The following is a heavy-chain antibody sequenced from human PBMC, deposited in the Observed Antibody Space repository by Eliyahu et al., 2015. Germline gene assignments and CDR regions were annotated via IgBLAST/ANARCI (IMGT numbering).Heavy chain of an antibody. D-gene: IGHD2/OR15-2a*01. CDR1: GDSFSSVGYS. CDR2: IYHTGST. Sequence: QLQLQESGSGRVKPSQTLSLTCAVSGDSFSSVGYSWNWIRQPPGMGLEWIGYIYHTGSTYYSPSLKSRVTISVDRSKNQFSLSLASVTAADTAVYYCARFSIQGRLTFKSIPIWGQGTMVTVSS. CDR3: ARFSIQGRLTFKSIPI. V-gene: IGHV4-30-2*01. J-gene: IGHJ3*02.